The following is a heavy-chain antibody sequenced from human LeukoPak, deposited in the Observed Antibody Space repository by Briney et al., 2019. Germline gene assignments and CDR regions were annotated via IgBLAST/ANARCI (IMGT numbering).Heavy chain of an antibody. CDR3: ARDHYWLELCSDGVWRDTFDI. J-gene: IGHJ3*02. D-gene: IGHD2-8*01. Sequence: GGSLRLSYTASGFTFRSYAMHWVRQAPGKGPEWVAVISFDGSKAYYADSVRGRFTISRDNSKDTLYVQLNSLRAEDTAVYYCARDHYWLELCSDGVWRDTFDIWGLGTMVTVSS. V-gene: IGHV3-30-3*01. CDR1: GFTFRSYA. CDR2: ISFDGSKA.